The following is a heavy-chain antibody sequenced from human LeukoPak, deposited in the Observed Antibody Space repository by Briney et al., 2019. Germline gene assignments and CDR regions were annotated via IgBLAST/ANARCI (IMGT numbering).Heavy chain of an antibody. V-gene: IGHV4-30-4*01. Sequence: SQTLSLTCTVSGGSISSGDYYWSWIRQPPGKGLEWIGYIYYSGSTYYNPSLKSRVTISVDTSKNQFSLKLSSVTAADTAVYYCARDLHGKAAAGTVWGQGTLVTVSS. J-gene: IGHJ4*02. D-gene: IGHD6-13*01. CDR2: IYYSGST. CDR3: ARDLHGKAAAGTV. CDR1: GGSISSGDYY.